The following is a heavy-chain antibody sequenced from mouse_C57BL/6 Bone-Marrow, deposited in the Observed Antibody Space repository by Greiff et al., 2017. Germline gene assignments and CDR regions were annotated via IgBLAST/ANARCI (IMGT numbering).Heavy chain of an antibody. CDR2: ISSGGSYT. D-gene: IGHD1-1*01. CDR1: GFTFSSYT. Sequence: EVKLVESGGGLVKPGGSLKLSCAASGFTFSSYTMSWVRQTPEKRLEWVATISSGGSYTCYPDSGKGRFTISRDNAKNTLYLQMSSLKSEDTAMYYCTRDYYGSSGPYYAMDYWGQGTSVTVSS. J-gene: IGHJ4*01. V-gene: IGHV5-6-4*01. CDR3: TRDYYGSSGPYYAMDY.